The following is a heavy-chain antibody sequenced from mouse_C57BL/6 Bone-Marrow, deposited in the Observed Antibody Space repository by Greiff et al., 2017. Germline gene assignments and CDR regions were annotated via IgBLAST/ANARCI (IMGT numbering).Heavy chain of an antibody. CDR3: ASWASSGYVDYFDY. CDR1: GYTFTSYW. J-gene: IGHJ2*01. CDR2: IDPSDSET. Sequence: VQLQQPGAELVRPGSSVKLSCKASGYTFTSYWMHWVKQRPIQGLEWIGNIDPSDSETHYNQKFKDKATLTVDKSSSTAYMQLSSLTSEDSAVYYCASWASSGYVDYFDYWGQGTTLTVSS. V-gene: IGHV1-52*01. D-gene: IGHD3-2*02.